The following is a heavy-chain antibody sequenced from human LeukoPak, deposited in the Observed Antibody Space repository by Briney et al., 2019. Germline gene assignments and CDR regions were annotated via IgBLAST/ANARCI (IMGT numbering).Heavy chain of an antibody. CDR1: GFTFSSYA. V-gene: IGHV3-23*01. CDR3: AKVQSYYYGSGSYWPWDY. Sequence: GGSLRLSCAASGFTFSSYAMSWVRQAPGKGLEWVLAISGSGGSTYYADSVKGRFTISRDNSKNTLYLQMNSLRAEDTAVYYCAKVQSYYYGSGSYWPWDYWGQGTLVTVSS. D-gene: IGHD3-10*01. CDR2: ISGSGGST. J-gene: IGHJ4*02.